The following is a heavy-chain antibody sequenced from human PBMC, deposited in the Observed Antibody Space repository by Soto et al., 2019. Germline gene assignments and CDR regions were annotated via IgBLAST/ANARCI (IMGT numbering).Heavy chain of an antibody. CDR3: ARSIQYCSGGSCYSGCSDY. D-gene: IGHD2-15*01. Sequence: ASVKVSCKASGYTFTSYAMHWVRQAPGQRLEWMGWINAGNGNTKYSQKFQGRVTITRDTSASTAYMELSSLRSEDTAVYYCARSIQYCSGGSCYSGCSDYWGQGTLVTV. CDR2: INAGNGNT. J-gene: IGHJ4*02. V-gene: IGHV1-3*01. CDR1: GYTFTSYA.